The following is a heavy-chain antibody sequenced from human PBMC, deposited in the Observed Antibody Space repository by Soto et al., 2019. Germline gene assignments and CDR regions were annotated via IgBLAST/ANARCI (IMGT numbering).Heavy chain of an antibody. CDR3: ARDLGWERGAGFFDY. J-gene: IGHJ4*02. D-gene: IGHD1-26*01. V-gene: IGHV4-4*07. Sequence: QVQLQESGPGLVKPSETLSLTCTVSGGSFSGYYWNWIRQPAGKGLEFIGRIYDNDHVNHSPSLNSRITMSVDTSRNQFSLKLSSVTAADTAVYYCARDLGWERGAGFFDYWGQGILVTVSS. CDR1: GGSFSGYY. CDR2: IYDNDHV.